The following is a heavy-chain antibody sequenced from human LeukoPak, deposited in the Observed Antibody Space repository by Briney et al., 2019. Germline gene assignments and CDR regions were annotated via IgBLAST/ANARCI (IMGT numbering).Heavy chain of an antibody. CDR2: ISYDGSNK. Sequence: GGSLRLSCAASGFTFRSYGMHWVRQAPGKGLEWVAVISYDGSNKYYADSVKGRFTISRDNSKNTLYLQMNSLRAEDTAVYYCAKDRPVTPVLDYWGQGTLVTVSS. J-gene: IGHJ4*02. CDR1: GFTFRSYG. V-gene: IGHV3-30*18. CDR3: AKDRPVTPVLDY. D-gene: IGHD4-17*01.